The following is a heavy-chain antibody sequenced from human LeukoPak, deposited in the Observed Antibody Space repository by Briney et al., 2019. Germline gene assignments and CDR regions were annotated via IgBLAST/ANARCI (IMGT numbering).Heavy chain of an antibody. CDR1: GYTFSSYY. J-gene: IGHJ4*02. D-gene: IGHD3-22*01. V-gene: IGHV1-46*01. CDR3: ARDPWDYDSSGYYYDC. Sequence: ASVKVSCKASGYTFSSYYMHWVRQAPGQGLEWMGIINPSGGSTTYAQKFQGRVTMTRDTSTSTVYMELSSLTSEDTAAYYCARDPWDYDSSGYYYDCWGQGTLVTVSS. CDR2: INPSGGST.